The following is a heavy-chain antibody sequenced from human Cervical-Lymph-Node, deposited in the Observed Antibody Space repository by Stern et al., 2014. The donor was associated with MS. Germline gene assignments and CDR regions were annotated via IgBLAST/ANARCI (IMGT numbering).Heavy chain of an antibody. CDR3: ARDGTIVGVGLDV. CDR1: GYTFTNHA. CDR2: ISTYNGNT. V-gene: IGHV1-18*01. Sequence: DQLVESGAEVMNPGASVKVSCKASGYTFTNHAISWVRQAPGQGLEWMGWISTYNGNTNYAQKFQGRVTMTRDTSSSTAYMELKSLTSDDTGVYYCARDGTIVGVGLDVWGQGTTVTVSS. D-gene: IGHD3-10*01. J-gene: IGHJ6*02.